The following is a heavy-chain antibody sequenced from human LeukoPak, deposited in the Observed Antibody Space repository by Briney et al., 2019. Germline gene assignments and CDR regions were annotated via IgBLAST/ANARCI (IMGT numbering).Heavy chain of an antibody. J-gene: IGHJ4*02. V-gene: IGHV4-34*01. Sequence: PSETLSLTCAVYGGSFIGYHWNWIRQTPERGLEWIGEINHRGHTNYNPSLESRVTISVDTSKNQFSLKLRSVTAADTAVYYCARDPTTVVTLPYYFDLWGPGTLVTVSS. CDR2: INHRGHT. CDR1: GGSFIGYH. CDR3: ARDPTTVVTLPYYFDL. D-gene: IGHD4-23*01.